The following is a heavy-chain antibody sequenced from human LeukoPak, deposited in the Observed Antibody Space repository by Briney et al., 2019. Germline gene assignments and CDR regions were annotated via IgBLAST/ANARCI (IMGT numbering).Heavy chain of an antibody. CDR1: GFTVSSNY. J-gene: IGHJ4*02. V-gene: IGHV4-30-4*08. CDR2: IYYSGST. D-gene: IGHD3-22*01. Sequence: LRLSCAASGFTVSSNYMSWIRQPPGKGLEWIGYIYYSGSTYYNPSLKSRVTISVDTSKNQFSLKLSSVTAADTAVYYCARERYYYDSSGFDYWGQGTLVTVSS. CDR3: ARERYYYDSSGFDY.